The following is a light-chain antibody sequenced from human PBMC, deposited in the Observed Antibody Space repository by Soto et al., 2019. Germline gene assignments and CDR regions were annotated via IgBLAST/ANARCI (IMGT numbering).Light chain of an antibody. J-gene: IGLJ3*02. V-gene: IGLV2-14*01. CDR3: TSYTSSGPWV. CDR2: EVN. CDR1: SGDVGGYNY. Sequence: QPASVSGSPGQSITISCTGTSGDVGGYNYVSWYQLDPGKAPKLIIYEVNNRPSGVSNRFSGSKSGNTASLTISGLQAEDEADYYCTSYTSSGPWVFGGGTKLTVL.